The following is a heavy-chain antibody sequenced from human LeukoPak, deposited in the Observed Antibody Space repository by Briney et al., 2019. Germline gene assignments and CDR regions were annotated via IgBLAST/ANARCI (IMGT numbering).Heavy chain of an antibody. CDR3: AREPPHRDAFDI. CDR1: GGSISSYY. Sequence: SETLSLTCTVSGGSISSYYLSWIRQPAGKGLEWIGRIYTSGSTNYNPSLKSRVTMSVDTSKNQFSLKLSSVTAADTAVYYCAREPPHRDAFDIWGQGTMVTVSS. CDR2: IYTSGST. V-gene: IGHV4-4*07. J-gene: IGHJ3*02.